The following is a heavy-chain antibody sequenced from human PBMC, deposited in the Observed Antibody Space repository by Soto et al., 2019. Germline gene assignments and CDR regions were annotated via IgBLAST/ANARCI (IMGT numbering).Heavy chain of an antibody. J-gene: IGHJ3*01. V-gene: IGHV4-4*02. D-gene: IGHD3-10*01. CDR3: ARVWGGGFDF. CDR1: GGSISSSNW. Sequence: SETLSFTCAVSGGSISSSNWWSWVRQPPGKGLEWIGEIYHSGSTNYNPSLKSRVTISVDTSKNQFSLKLSSVTAADTAVYYCARVWGGGFDFWGQGTMVTVSS. CDR2: IYHSGST.